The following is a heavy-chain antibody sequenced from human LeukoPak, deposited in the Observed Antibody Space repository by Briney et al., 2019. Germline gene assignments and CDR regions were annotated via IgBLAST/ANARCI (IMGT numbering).Heavy chain of an antibody. D-gene: IGHD3-10*01. CDR2: IIPIFGTA. CDR1: GGTFSSYA. CDR3: ARGGFSGSLDYYYYYMDV. J-gene: IGHJ6*03. V-gene: IGHV1-69*06. Sequence: SVKVSCTASGGTFSSYAISWVRQAPGQGLEWMGGIIPIFGTANYAQKFQGRVTITADKSTSTAYMELSSLRSEDTAVYYCARGGFSGSLDYYYYYMDVWGKGTTVTVSS.